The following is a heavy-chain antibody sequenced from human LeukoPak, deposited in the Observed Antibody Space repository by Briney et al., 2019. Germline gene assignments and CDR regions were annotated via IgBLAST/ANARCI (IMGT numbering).Heavy chain of an antibody. CDR2: IDWSGTRI. V-gene: IGHV3-9*01. CDR3: AKRSLSLPASAFDS. Sequence: GGSLRLSCAASGFTFDGFGMSWVRKSPEKGLEWVSSIDWSGTRIFYADSVKGRFTISRDNAKNSLYLEINSLRPEDTALYYCAKRSLSLPASAFDSWGQGTPVTVSS. CDR1: GFTFDGFG. J-gene: IGHJ4*02. D-gene: IGHD6-13*01.